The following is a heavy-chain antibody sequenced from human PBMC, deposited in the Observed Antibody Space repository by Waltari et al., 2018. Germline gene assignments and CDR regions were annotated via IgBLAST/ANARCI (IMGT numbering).Heavy chain of an antibody. CDR3: AKAGGIYNYPLDP. V-gene: IGHV3-30*18. CDR1: GYPFNNYG. CDR2: ISSDGRGK. J-gene: IGHJ5*02. Sequence: QVEESGGGVVQPGGSLRLSCVASGYPFNNYGMHWVRQAPGKGLEGLAFISSDGRGKYYADSRKGRFTMSRDNSKNTVYLQMNSLRPEDTAVYYCAKAGGIYNYPLDPWGQGTLVTVSS. D-gene: IGHD1-26*01.